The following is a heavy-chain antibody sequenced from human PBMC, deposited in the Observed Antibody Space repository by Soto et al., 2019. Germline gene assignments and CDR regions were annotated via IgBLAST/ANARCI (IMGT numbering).Heavy chain of an antibody. J-gene: IGHJ6*02. CDR3: ARSSGVTGTPNYGMDV. V-gene: IGHV1-69*13. D-gene: IGHD1-20*01. Sequence: GASVKVSCKASGGTFSSYAISWVRQAPGQGLEWMGGIIPIFGTANYAQKFQGRVTITADESTSTAYMELSSLRSEDTAAYHCARSSGVTGTPNYGMDVWGQGTTVTISS. CDR1: GGTFSSYA. CDR2: IIPIFGTA.